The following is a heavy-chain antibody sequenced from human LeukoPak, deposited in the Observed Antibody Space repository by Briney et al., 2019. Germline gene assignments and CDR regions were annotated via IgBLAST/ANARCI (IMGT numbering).Heavy chain of an antibody. V-gene: IGHV3-21*01. CDR1: GFTFSSYS. J-gene: IGHJ4*02. CDR2: ISSSSSYI. CDR3: AKGSSSWPKQHYFDY. D-gene: IGHD6-13*01. Sequence: GGSLRLSCAASGFTFSSYSMNWVRQAPGKGLEWVSSISSSSSYIYYADSVKGRFTISRDNAKNSLYLQMNSLRAEDTAVYYCAKGSSSWPKQHYFDYWGQGILVTVSS.